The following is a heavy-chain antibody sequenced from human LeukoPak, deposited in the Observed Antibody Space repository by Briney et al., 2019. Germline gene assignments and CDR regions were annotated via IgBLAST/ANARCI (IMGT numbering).Heavy chain of an antibody. D-gene: IGHD2-21*02. CDR1: GFTFSSYA. V-gene: IGHV3-23*01. J-gene: IGHJ4*02. CDR2: ISGSGGST. CDR3: AKVLIVVVTAITTYDY. Sequence: GGSLRLSCAASGFTFSSYAMSWVRQAPGKGLEWVSAISGSGGSTYYADSVKGRFTISRDNSKNTLYLQMNSLRAEDTAVYYCAKVLIVVVTAITTYDYWGQGTLVTVSS.